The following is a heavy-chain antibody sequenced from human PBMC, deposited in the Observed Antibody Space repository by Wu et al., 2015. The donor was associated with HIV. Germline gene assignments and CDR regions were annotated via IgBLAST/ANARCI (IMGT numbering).Heavy chain of an antibody. CDR2: IIPIFGTA. CDR1: GGTFSSYA. J-gene: IGHJ4*02. Sequence: QVQLVQSGAEVKKPGSSVKVSCKASGGTFSSYAISWVRQAPGQGLEWMGGIIPIFGTANYAQKFQGRVTITADESTSTAYMELSSLRSEDTAVYYCARTVEVQRVQIGYQPTPEYYFDYWGQGTPGHRLL. D-gene: IGHD2-2*01. V-gene: IGHV1-69*12. CDR3: ARTVEVQRVQIGYQPTPEYYFDY.